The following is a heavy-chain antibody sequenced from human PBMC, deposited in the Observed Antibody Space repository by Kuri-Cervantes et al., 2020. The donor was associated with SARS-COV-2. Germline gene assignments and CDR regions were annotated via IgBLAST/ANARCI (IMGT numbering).Heavy chain of an antibody. Sequence: GESLKISCAASGFTFSSYGMHWVHQAPGKGPEWVAVISYDGSNKYYADSVKGRFTISRDNSKNTLYLQMNSLRAEDTALYHCATYDSSGSDYYYYMDVWGKGTTVTVSS. CDR3: ATYDSSGSDYYYYMDV. CDR2: ISYDGSNK. D-gene: IGHD3-22*01. J-gene: IGHJ6*03. V-gene: IGHV3-30*03. CDR1: GFTFSSYG.